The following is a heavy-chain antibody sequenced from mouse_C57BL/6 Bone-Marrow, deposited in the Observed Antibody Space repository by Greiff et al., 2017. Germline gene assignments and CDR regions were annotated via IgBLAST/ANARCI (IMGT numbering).Heavy chain of an antibody. CDR3: ARPMAFDY. D-gene: IGHD1-1*02. J-gene: IGHJ2*01. CDR1: GYTFTSYG. V-gene: IGHV1-81*01. CDR2: IYPRSGNT. Sequence: QVQLQQSGAELARPGASVKLSCKASGYTFTSYGISWVKQRTGQGLEWIGEIYPRSGNTYYNEKFKGKATLTADKSSSTAYMELRSLTSEDSAVYFCARPMAFDYGGQGTTLTVSS.